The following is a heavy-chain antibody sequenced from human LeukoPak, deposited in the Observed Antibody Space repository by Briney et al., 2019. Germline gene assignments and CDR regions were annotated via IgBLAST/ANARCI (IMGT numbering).Heavy chain of an antibody. CDR2: IYHSGST. CDR3: AANYYDSSDGDY. V-gene: IGHV4-38-2*02. Sequence: SETLSLTCTVSGYSISSGHYWGWIRQPPGKGLEWIGSIYHSGSTYYNPSLKSRVTISVDTSKNQFSLKLSSVTAADTAVYYCAANYYDSSDGDYWGQGTLVTVSS. CDR1: GYSISSGHY. J-gene: IGHJ4*02. D-gene: IGHD3-22*01.